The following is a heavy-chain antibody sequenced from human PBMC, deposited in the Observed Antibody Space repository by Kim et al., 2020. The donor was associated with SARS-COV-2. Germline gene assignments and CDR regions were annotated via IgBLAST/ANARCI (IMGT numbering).Heavy chain of an antibody. CDR3: ARTAGWEPFDP. CDR1: GGSMNSYSYY. Sequence: SETLSLTCTVSGGSMNSYSYYWVWIRQPPGKGLEWIANIYYSGSTYYNPSLKSRVTISVDTSKNQFSLKLRSVAAADTAVYYCARTAGWEPFDPWGQGTLVTVSS. J-gene: IGHJ5*02. CDR2: IYYSGST. D-gene: IGHD1-26*01. V-gene: IGHV4-39*01.